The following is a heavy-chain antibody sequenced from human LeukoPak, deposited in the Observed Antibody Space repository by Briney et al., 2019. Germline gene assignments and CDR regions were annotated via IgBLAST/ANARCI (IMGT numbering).Heavy chain of an antibody. Sequence: SETLSLTCTVSGGSISSYYWSWIRQPPRKGLEWIGYIYYSGSTNYNPSLKSRVTISVDTSKNQFSLKLSSVTAAYTAVYYCARESTVVTSAFDIGGQGTMVTVSS. CDR2: IYYSGST. D-gene: IGHD4-23*01. CDR1: GGSISSYY. CDR3: ARESTVVTSAFDI. J-gene: IGHJ3*02. V-gene: IGHV4-59*01.